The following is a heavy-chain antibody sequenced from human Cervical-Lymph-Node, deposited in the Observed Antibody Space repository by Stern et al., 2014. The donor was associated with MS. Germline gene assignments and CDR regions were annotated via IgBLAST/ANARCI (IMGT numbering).Heavy chain of an antibody. CDR2: INGGNGNT. J-gene: IGHJ6*02. Sequence: QVQLVESGAEVKKPGASVKVSCKASGYSFTTYGVQWVRQGPGQRLEWMGWINGGNGNTEYSHKFQGRVTITRDTSANTAYMELNSLTSEDTAVYYCARDPRPRYNWKPYGLDFWGQGTTVIVSS. CDR1: GYSFTTYG. V-gene: IGHV1-3*01. CDR3: ARDPRPRYNWKPYGLDF. D-gene: IGHD1-20*01.